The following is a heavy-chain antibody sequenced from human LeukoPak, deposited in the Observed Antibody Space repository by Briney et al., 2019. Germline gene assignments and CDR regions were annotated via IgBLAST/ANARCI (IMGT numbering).Heavy chain of an antibody. J-gene: IGHJ4*02. CDR3: AKDPPLPYYYDSSGYALGFDY. CDR2: SSGSGGST. Sequence: GGSLRLSCAASGFTFSSYAMSWVRQAPGKGLEWVSASSGSGGSTYYADSVKGRFTISRDNSKNTLYLQMNSLRAEDTAVYYCAKDPPLPYYYDSSGYALGFDYWGQGTLVTVSS. D-gene: IGHD3-22*01. CDR1: GFTFSSYA. V-gene: IGHV3-23*01.